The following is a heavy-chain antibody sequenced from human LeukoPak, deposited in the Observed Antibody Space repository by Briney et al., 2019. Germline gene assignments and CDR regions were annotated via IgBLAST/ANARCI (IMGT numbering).Heavy chain of an antibody. CDR1: GFTFSSYA. J-gene: IGHJ6*03. V-gene: IGHV3-30*04. CDR3: AREGASPSSYYYYYYMDV. D-gene: IGHD4/OR15-4a*01. CDR2: ISYDGSNK. Sequence: GGSLRLSCAASGFTFSSYAMHWVRQAPGKGLEWVAVISYDGSNKYYADSVKGRFTISRDNSKNTLYLQMNSLRAEDTAVYYCAREGASPSSYYYYYYMDVWGKGTTVTVSS.